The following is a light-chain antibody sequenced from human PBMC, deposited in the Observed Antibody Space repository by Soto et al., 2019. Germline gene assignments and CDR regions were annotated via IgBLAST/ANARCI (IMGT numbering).Light chain of an antibody. CDR1: STDVGGYNA. V-gene: IGLV2-14*01. CDR2: EVT. CDR3: NSFRVSHLYV. Sequence: LSQPASVSGSPGQTITISCTGTSTDVGGYNAVSWYQHHPGKAPKLIIYEVTHRPSGVSDRFSASKSGNTASLTISGLQAEDEADYYCNSFRVSHLYVFGTGTKVTVL. J-gene: IGLJ1*01.